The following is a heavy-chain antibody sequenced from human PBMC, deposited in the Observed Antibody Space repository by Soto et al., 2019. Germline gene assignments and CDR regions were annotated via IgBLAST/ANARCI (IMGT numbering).Heavy chain of an antibody. J-gene: IGHJ5*02. D-gene: IGHD3-3*01. CDR1: GYTFTSYD. V-gene: IGHV1-8*01. CDR2: MNPNSGNT. Sequence: QVQLVQSGAEVKKPGASVKVSCKASGYTFTSYDINWVRQATGQGLEWMGWMNPNSGNTGYAQKFQGRVTMTRNTSTSTAYMELSSLRSEDTAVYYCARRYYDFWSGYFANNNWFDPWGQGTLVTVSS. CDR3: ARRYYDFWSGYFANNNWFDP.